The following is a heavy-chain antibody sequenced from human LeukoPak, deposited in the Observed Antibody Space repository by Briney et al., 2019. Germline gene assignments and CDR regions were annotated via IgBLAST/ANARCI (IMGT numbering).Heavy chain of an antibody. V-gene: IGHV3-9*01. CDR2: ISWNSGSM. CDR1: GFTFDDYA. D-gene: IGHD6-6*01. CDR3: AREGAALDY. Sequence: GGSLRLSCAASGFTFDDYAMHWVRQAPGKGLEWVSGISWNSGSMGYADSVKGRFTISRGNAKNTLYLQMNSLRVEDTAVYYCAREGAALDYWGQGTLVSVSS. J-gene: IGHJ4*02.